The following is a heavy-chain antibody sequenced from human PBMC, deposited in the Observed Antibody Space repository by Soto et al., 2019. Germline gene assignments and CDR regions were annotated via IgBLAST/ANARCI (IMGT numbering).Heavy chain of an antibody. CDR3: ASRVVLRYYYDGMDV. Sequence: LRLSCAASGFTFSIYEMYWVRQAPGKGLEWLSYISSSGSTIHYADSVRGRITISRDNAKKSLYLQMDSLRAEDTAIYYCASRVVLRYYYDGMDVWGQGTTVTVSS. J-gene: IGHJ6*02. CDR1: GFTFSIYE. D-gene: IGHD3-9*01. V-gene: IGHV3-48*03. CDR2: ISSSGSTI.